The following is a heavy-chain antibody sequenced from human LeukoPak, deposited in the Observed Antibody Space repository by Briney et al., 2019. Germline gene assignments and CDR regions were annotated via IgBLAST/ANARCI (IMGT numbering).Heavy chain of an antibody. Sequence: GGSLRLSCAASGFTFSSYAMHWVRQAPGKGLEWVAVISYDGSNKYYADSVKGRFTISRDNSKNTLYLQMNSLRAEDTAVYCCAREGLYCSGGSCYFDYWGQGTLVTVSS. J-gene: IGHJ4*02. CDR2: ISYDGSNK. D-gene: IGHD2-15*01. CDR3: AREGLYCSGGSCYFDY. V-gene: IGHV3-30-3*01. CDR1: GFTFSSYA.